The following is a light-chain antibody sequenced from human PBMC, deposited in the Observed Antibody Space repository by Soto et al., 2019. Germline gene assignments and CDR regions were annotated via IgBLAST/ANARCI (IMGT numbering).Light chain of an antibody. CDR2: FAS. CDR1: QGISSY. J-gene: IGKJ5*01. CDR3: QQLNSYPPVT. Sequence: DIPLTQSPSFLSASVGDRVTITCRASQGISSYLAWYQQKPGKAPKLLIYFASTLQSGVPSRFSGSGSGTEYTLPISSRQPEDFETYYCQQLNSYPPVTVGQGTRLEIK. V-gene: IGKV1-9*01.